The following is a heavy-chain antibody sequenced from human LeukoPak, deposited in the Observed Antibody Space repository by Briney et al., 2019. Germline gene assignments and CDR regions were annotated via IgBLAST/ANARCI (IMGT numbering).Heavy chain of an antibody. CDR2: INPNSGGT. CDR3: ARTLVVPAAKFPEDY. D-gene: IGHD2-2*01. CDR1: GYTFTGYY. J-gene: IGHJ4*02. V-gene: IGHV1-2*02. Sequence: GASVKVSCKASGYTFTGYYMHWVRQAPGQGLEWMGWINPNSGGTNYAQKFQGRVTMTRDTSISTAYMELSRLRSDDPAVYYCARTLVVPAAKFPEDYWGQGTLVTVSS.